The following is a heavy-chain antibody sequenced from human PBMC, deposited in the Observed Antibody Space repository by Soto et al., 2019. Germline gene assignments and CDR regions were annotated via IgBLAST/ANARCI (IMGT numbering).Heavy chain of an antibody. CDR2: IRSKAYGGTT. CDR1: GFTFGDYA. CDR3: TRELEPIYHYYGMDV. V-gene: IGHV3-49*04. Sequence: GGSLRLSCTASGFTFGDYAMSWVRQAPGKGLEWVGFIRSKAYGGTTEYAASVKGRLTISRDDSKSIAYLQMNSLKTEDTAVYYCTRELEPIYHYYGMDVWGQGTTVTVSS. J-gene: IGHJ6*02. D-gene: IGHD1-1*01.